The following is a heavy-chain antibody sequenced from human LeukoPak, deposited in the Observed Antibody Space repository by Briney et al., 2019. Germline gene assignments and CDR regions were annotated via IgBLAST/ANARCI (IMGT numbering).Heavy chain of an antibody. J-gene: IGHJ4*02. D-gene: IGHD4-23*01. CDR2: ISERGGST. V-gene: IGHV3-23*01. CDR1: GISLSNYA. CDR3: AKETTVVPDY. Sequence: TGGSLRLSCVVSGISLSNYAMTWVRQAPGKGLEWVSYISERGGSTTYADSVKGRFTISRDTSLNTLYLQMNNLRAEDTAVYYCAKETTVVPDYWGQGTLVTVSS.